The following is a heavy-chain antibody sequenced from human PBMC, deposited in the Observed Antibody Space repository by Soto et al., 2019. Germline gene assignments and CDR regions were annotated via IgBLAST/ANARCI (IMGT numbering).Heavy chain of an antibody. Sequence: QVQLVQSGAEVKKPGSSVKVSCKASGGTFSSYAISWVRQAPGQGLEWMGGIIPIFGTANYAQKFQGRVTITADESTSTAYMELSSLRSEDTAMYYCAREEKGYCSSTRCAGWFDPWGQGTLVTVSS. D-gene: IGHD2-2*01. CDR3: AREEKGYCSSTRCAGWFDP. CDR1: GGTFSSYA. CDR2: IIPIFGTA. J-gene: IGHJ5*02. V-gene: IGHV1-69*01.